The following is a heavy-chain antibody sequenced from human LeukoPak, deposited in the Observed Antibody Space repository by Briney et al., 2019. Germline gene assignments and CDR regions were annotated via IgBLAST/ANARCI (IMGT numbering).Heavy chain of an antibody. CDR1: GGSFSGYY. Sequence: SETLSLTCAVYGGSFSGYYWSWIRQPPGKGLEWIGEINHSGSTNYNPSLKSRVTISVDTSKNQFSLKLSSVTAADTAVYYCARDSGSYFIARPYYYYGMDVWGQGTTVTVSS. D-gene: IGHD1-26*01. V-gene: IGHV4-34*01. CDR3: ARDSGSYFIARPYYYYGMDV. CDR2: INHSGST. J-gene: IGHJ6*02.